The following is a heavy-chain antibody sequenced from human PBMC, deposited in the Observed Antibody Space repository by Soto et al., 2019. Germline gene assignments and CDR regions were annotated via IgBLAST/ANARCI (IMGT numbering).Heavy chain of an antibody. CDR3: AREGYYYDRSGYSN. V-gene: IGHV3-33*01. CDR2: VWSDGSNK. Sequence: QVQLVESGGGVVQPGGSVRLSCAASAFTFSSYDMHWVRQAPGKGLEWVADVWSDGSNKYYADSVKGRFTISRDNSKNTLYLKINSLRGHDTALYDFAREGYYYDRSGYSNLGHGTMVTLSA. J-gene: IGHJ4*01. D-gene: IGHD3-22*01. CDR1: AFTFSSYD.